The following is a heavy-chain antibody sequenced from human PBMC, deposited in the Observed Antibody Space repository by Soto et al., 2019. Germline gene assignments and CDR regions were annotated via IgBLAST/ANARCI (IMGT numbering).Heavy chain of an antibody. CDR1: GGTLSDYA. CDR2: IVPTVDSA. V-gene: IGHV1-69*01. Sequence: QVQLVQSGAEVKTPGSSVKVSCKASGGTLSDYAISWVRQAPGQGLEWMGGIVPTVDSAKYAQNFQGRLTIPADESPSTAKLELSSLRSDDTAVSYWAVAAVREIMAQESSGMAVWGQGTTVIVS. CDR3: AVAAVREIMAQESSGMAV. J-gene: IGHJ6*02. D-gene: IGHD6-19*01.